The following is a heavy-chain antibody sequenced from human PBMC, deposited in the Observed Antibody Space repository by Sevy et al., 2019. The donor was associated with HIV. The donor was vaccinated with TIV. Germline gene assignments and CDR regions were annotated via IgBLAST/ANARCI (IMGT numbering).Heavy chain of an antibody. CDR3: ARQSSDSSGYTDY. V-gene: IGHV5-51*01. J-gene: IGHJ4*02. CDR2: IYPGDSDT. CDR1: GFRFTNYW. D-gene: IGHD6-19*01. Sequence: GESLKISCKGSGFRFTNYWIGWVRQMPGKGLEWVGIIYPGDSDTRYSPSFQGQVTISADKSISTAYLQWSSLKASDTATYYCARQSSDSSGYTDYWGQGTLVTVSS.